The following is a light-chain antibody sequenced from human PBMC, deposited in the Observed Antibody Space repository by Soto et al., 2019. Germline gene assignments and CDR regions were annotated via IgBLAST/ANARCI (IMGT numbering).Light chain of an antibody. CDR2: GNS. Sequence: QPVLTQPPSVSGAPGQRVTISCTGSSSNIGAFYDVHWYQQLPGTAPKLLIYGNSNRPSGVPDRFSGSKSGTSASLAITGLQAEDEADYYCQSYDRGRSGSGVFGGGTKLTVL. V-gene: IGLV1-40*01. CDR3: QSYDRGRSGSGV. CDR1: SSNIGAFYD. J-gene: IGLJ2*01.